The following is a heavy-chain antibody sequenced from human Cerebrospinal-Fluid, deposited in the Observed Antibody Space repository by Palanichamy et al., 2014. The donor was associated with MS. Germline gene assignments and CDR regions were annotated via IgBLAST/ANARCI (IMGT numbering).Heavy chain of an antibody. CDR3: ARSSVGITYFDY. CDR2: IYYSGGT. Sequence: QVQLQESGPGLVKPSQTLSLTCTVSGGSVYSGDYYWSWIRQPPGNGLEWIGYIYYSGGTYYNPSLKSRVTISVDTSQNQFSLKLRSVTAADTAVFYCARSSVGITYFDYWGQGILVTVSS. J-gene: IGHJ4*02. D-gene: IGHD3-22*01. V-gene: IGHV4-30-4*01. CDR1: GGSVYSGDYY.